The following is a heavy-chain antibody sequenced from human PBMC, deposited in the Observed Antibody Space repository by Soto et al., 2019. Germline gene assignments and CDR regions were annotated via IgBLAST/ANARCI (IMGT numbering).Heavy chain of an antibody. Sequence: EVQLLESGGGLVQPGGSLRLSCAASGFTFSSYAMSWVRQAPGKGLEWVSAISGSGGSTYYADSVKGRFTISRDNSKNTLYPQMNSLRAEDTAVYYCAKAVFGVVKDQYYYYGMDVWGQGTTVTVSS. J-gene: IGHJ6*02. CDR3: AKAVFGVVKDQYYYYGMDV. D-gene: IGHD3-3*01. CDR2: ISGSGGST. CDR1: GFTFSSYA. V-gene: IGHV3-23*01.